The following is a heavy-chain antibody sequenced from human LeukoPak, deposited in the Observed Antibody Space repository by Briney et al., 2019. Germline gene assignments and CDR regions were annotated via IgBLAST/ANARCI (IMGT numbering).Heavy chain of an antibody. Sequence: QSGGSLRLSCAASGFTFSTYSMNWVRQAPGKGLEWVSYISSSSSTIYYADSAKGRFTISRDNAKNSLYLQMNSLRAEDTAVYYCARGSTYYDSSGQGPFDYWGQGTLVTVSS. CDR1: GFTFSTYS. D-gene: IGHD3-22*01. V-gene: IGHV3-48*01. CDR3: ARGSTYYDSSGQGPFDY. CDR2: ISSSSSTI. J-gene: IGHJ4*02.